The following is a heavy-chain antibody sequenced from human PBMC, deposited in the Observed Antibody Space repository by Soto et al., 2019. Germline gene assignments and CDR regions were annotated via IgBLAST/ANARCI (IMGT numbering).Heavy chain of an antibody. CDR1: GGTFSSYA. CDR2: IIPMFGTT. Sequence: ASVKVSCKASGGTFSSYAISWGRQAPGQGLEWMGGIIPMFGTTNYAQKFQGRVTITADESKSTAYMELSSLRSEDTAVYYCARDAHDSRGYWVRWGQGILVTVSS. D-gene: IGHD3-22*01. CDR3: ARDAHDSRGYWVR. V-gene: IGHV1-69*13. J-gene: IGHJ4*02.